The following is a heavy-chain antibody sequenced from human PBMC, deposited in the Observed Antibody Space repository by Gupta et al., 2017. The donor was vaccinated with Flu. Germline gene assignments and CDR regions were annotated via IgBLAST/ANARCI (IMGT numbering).Heavy chain of an antibody. CDR1: GFTVSSNY. J-gene: IGHJ4*02. CDR2: IYSGGST. V-gene: IGHV3-66*02. CDR3: ARESLTYYYDSSGWGNY. D-gene: IGHD3-22*01. Sequence: EVQLVESGGGLVQPGGSLRLSCAASGFTVSSNYMSWVRQAPGKGLEWVSVIYSGGSTYYADSVKGRFTISRDNSKNTLYLQMNSLRAEDTAVYYCARESLTYYYDSSGWGNYWGQGTLVTVSS.